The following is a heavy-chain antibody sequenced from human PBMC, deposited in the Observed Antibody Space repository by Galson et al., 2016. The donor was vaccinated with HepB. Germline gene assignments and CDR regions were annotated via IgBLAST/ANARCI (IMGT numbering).Heavy chain of an antibody. J-gene: IGHJ3*02. Sequence: LTCTVSGGSISSGRYYWTWIRQHPGNGLEWIGNIYHSGGTYHNPSLKSRLTMSVDTSKNQFSLKLSSLTAADTAVYYCARAVRGYSGYDALDIWGQGTMVTVSS. CDR3: ARAVRGYSGYDALDI. V-gene: IGHV4-31*03. D-gene: IGHD5-12*01. CDR2: IYHSGGT. CDR1: GGSISSGRYY.